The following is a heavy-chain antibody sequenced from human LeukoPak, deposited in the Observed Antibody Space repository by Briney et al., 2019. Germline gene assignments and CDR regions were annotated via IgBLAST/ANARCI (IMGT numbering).Heavy chain of an antibody. J-gene: IGHJ4*02. CDR3: ARWVSCGYGTTGYFDY. CDR2: IYYSGST. Sequence: PSETLSLTCTVSGGSISSYYWSWIRQPPGKGLEWIGYIYYSGSTNYNPSLKSRVTISVDTSKNQFSLKLSSVTAADTAVYYCARWVSCGYGTTGYFDYWGQGTLVTVSS. CDR1: GGSISSYY. V-gene: IGHV4-59*01. D-gene: IGHD5-18*01.